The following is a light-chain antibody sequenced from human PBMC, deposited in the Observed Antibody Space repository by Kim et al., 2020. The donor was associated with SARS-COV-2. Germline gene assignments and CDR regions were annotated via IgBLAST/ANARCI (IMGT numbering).Light chain of an antibody. J-gene: IGLJ3*02. CDR3: QSYDSSFWV. Sequence: NFMLTQPHSVSESPGKTVTISCTGSSGSIASNYVQWYQQRPGSAPTTVIYEDNQRPSGVPDRFSGSIDSSSNSASLTISGLKTEDEVDYYCQSYDSSFWVFGGGTQLTVL. V-gene: IGLV6-57*02. CDR2: EDN. CDR1: SGSIASNY.